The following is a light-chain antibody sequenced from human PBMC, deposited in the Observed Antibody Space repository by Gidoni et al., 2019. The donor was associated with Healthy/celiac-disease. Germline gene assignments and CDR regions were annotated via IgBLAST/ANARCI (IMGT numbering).Light chain of an antibody. CDR1: QSVSSY. CDR2: DAS. Sequence: EIVLTQSPATLSLSPGERATLSCSASQSVSSYLAWYQQKPGQAPRLLIYDASNRATGIPARFSGSGSGTDFTITISSLEPEDFAVYYCQQRSNWPPVYTFGQGTKLEIK. J-gene: IGKJ2*01. V-gene: IGKV3-11*01. CDR3: QQRSNWPPVYT.